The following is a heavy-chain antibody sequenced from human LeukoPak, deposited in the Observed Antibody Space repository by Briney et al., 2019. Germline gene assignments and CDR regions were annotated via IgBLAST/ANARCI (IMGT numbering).Heavy chain of an antibody. Sequence: GESLRLSCAASGFTFSRYAMSWVRQSPGKGLEWVSAISGSGGNTYSADSVKGRCTISRDNSLQTLFLHVNSLRAEDTAVYYCARGMSATSGYLELEYWGQGALVTVST. D-gene: IGHD3-22*01. CDR1: GFTFSRYA. CDR2: ISGSGGNT. J-gene: IGHJ4*02. CDR3: ARGMSATSGYLELEY. V-gene: IGHV3-23*01.